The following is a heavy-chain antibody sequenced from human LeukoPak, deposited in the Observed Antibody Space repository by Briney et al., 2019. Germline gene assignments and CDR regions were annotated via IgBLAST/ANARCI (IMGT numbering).Heavy chain of an antibody. CDR3: ARGGYYDSSGYYYPLNY. D-gene: IGHD3-22*01. CDR2: IYTSGST. CDR1: GYSISSGYY. J-gene: IGHJ4*02. V-gene: IGHV4-4*07. Sequence: NPSETLSLTCTVSGYSISSGYYWSWIRQPAGKGLEWIGRIYTSGSTNYNPSLKSRVTMSVDTSKNQFSLKLSSVTAADTAVYYCARGGYYDSSGYYYPLNYWGQGTLVTVSS.